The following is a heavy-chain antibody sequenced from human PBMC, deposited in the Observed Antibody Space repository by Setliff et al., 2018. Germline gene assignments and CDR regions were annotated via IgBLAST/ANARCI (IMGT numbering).Heavy chain of an antibody. Sequence: SETLSLTCTVSGGSISSSNYYWGWIRQPPGKGPEWIGSIYHRGSTYYNPSLKSRVTISVDTSNNHFSLKLSSVTAADTAVYYCARHFRSSKVQFLEYLSDYYFDSWGQGTLVTVSS. CDR1: GGSISSSNYY. CDR2: IYHRGST. V-gene: IGHV4-39*01. J-gene: IGHJ4*02. D-gene: IGHD3-3*01. CDR3: ARHFRSSKVQFLEYLSDYYFDS.